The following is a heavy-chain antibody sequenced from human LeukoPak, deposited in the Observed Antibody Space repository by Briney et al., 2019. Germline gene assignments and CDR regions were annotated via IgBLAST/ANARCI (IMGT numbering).Heavy chain of an antibody. CDR2: FYTSGST. CDR3: ARDRVDSSGYYYYYGIDV. D-gene: IGHD3-22*01. V-gene: IGHV4-4*07. CDR1: GGSISTYF. J-gene: IGHJ6*02. Sequence: PSETLSLTCTVSGGSISTYFWSWIRQPAGKGLEWIERFYTSGSTNYNPSLKSRLTMSADTSKNQFSLKLRSVTAADTAVYYCARDRVDSSGYYYYYGIDVWGQGTTVTVSS.